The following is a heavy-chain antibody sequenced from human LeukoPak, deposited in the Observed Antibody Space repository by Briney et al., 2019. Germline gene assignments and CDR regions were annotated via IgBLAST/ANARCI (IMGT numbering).Heavy chain of an antibody. CDR3: ASGSGYYKGAEYFQY. CDR2: IYTSGST. V-gene: IGHV4-4*07. D-gene: IGHD3-3*01. Sequence: SETLSLTCTVSGGSISSYYWSWIRQPAGKGLEWIGRIYTSGSTNYNPSLKSRVTMSVDTSKNQFSLKLSSVTAADTAVYYCASGSGYYKGAEYFQYWGQGTLVTVSS. CDR1: GGSISSYY. J-gene: IGHJ1*01.